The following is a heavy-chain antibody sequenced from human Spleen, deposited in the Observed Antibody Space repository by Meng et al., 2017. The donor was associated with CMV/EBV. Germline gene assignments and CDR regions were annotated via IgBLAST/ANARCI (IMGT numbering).Heavy chain of an antibody. Sequence: QVQLVQSGAEVKKPGASVKVSCKASGYTFTVYAIHWVRQAPGQRLEWMGWINAGKGHTRFSEKFQGRVTITRDTSASTANMELSSLRFEDTAVYYCARAGAAVTTHFDIWGQGTLVTVSS. D-gene: IGHD4-17*01. CDR1: GYTFTVYA. J-gene: IGHJ4*02. CDR3: ARAGAAVTTHFDI. V-gene: IGHV1-3*01. CDR2: INAGKGHT.